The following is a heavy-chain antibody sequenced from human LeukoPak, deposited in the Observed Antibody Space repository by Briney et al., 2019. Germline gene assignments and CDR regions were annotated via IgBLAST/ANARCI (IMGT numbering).Heavy chain of an antibody. J-gene: IGHJ4*02. V-gene: IGHV3-30*02. Sequence: GGSLRLSCAASGFTFSSYGMHWVRQAPGKGLEGVAFIRYDGSNKYYADSVKGRFTISRDNSKNTLYLQMNSLRAEDTALYYCAKNYYDTSGYYQYYFDYWGQGTLVTVSS. CDR3: AKNYYDTSGYYQYYFDY. CDR1: GFTFSSYG. D-gene: IGHD3-22*01. CDR2: IRYDGSNK.